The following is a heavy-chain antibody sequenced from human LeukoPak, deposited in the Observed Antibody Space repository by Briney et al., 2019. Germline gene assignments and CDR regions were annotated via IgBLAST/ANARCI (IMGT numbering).Heavy chain of an antibody. Sequence: SETPSLTRAAYGGSFSGDFWSWIRQSPGKGLEWIGEINHGGSTTYNPSLKSRVTISVDTSKNQFSLKLSSVTAADTAVYYCASVYGSGIDYWGQGTLVTVSS. CDR2: INHGGST. V-gene: IGHV4-34*01. CDR1: GGSFSGDF. J-gene: IGHJ4*02. CDR3: ASVYGSGIDY. D-gene: IGHD3-10*01.